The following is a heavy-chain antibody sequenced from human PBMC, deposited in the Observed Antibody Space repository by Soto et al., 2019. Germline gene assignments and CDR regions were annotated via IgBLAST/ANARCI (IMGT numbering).Heavy chain of an antibody. CDR1: GYTFINYG. V-gene: IGHV1-18*01. CDR3: ARWSAIVGGAEALDI. Sequence: QVQLVQSGAEVKKPGASVRVSCKTSGYTFINYGITWVRQAPGQGLEWMGWLSAYNGDTSSSEKLQDRFTKTTDTSTNTVYMDLRSLRSDDTAVYYCARWSAIVGGAEALDIWGQGTMVIVSS. J-gene: IGHJ3*02. CDR2: LSAYNGDT. D-gene: IGHD1-26*01.